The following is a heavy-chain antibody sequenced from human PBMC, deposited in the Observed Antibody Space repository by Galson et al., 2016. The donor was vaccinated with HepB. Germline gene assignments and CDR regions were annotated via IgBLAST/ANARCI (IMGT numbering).Heavy chain of an antibody. V-gene: IGHV1-69*06. CDR3: ASLVGAIPAYYYYMDV. D-gene: IGHD1-26*01. Sequence: SVKVSCKASGGTFNSYGISWVRQAPGQGLEWMGGINPIFGTANYAQKFQGRVTITADKSTSTAYMEVSSLRSEDTAVYYCASLVGAIPAYYYYMDVWGKGTTVTVSS. J-gene: IGHJ6*03. CDR1: GGTFNSYG. CDR2: INPIFGTA.